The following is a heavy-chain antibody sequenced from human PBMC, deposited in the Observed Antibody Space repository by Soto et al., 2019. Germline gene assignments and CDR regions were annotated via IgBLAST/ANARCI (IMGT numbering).Heavy chain of an antibody. J-gene: IGHJ6*03. Sequence: ASVKVSCKASGYTFTSYDINWVRQATGQGLEWMGWMNPNSGNTGYAQKLQGSVTMTRNTSISTAYMELSSLRSEDTAVYYFDICLEIVRLVGFCYIDFWG. CDR3: DICLEIVRLVGFCYIDF. CDR1: GYTFTSYD. D-gene: IGHD1-26*01. CDR2: MNPNSGNT. V-gene: IGHV1-8*01.